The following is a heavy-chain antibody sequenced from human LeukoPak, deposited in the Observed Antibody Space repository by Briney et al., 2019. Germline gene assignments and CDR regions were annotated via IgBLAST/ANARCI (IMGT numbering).Heavy chain of an antibody. CDR1: GFTFSSYA. CDR3: AIMHGYYDGSGYWVQ. V-gene: IGHV3-23*01. CDR2: ISPSADRT. D-gene: IGHD3-22*01. Sequence: GRSLRLSCAASGFTFSSYAMSWVRQAPGKGLEWVSFISPSADRTSNADSVEGRFTISRDNPRNTLYLQMNSLRDEDTAVYYCAIMHGYYDGSGYWVQWGQGTLVTVSS. J-gene: IGHJ4*02.